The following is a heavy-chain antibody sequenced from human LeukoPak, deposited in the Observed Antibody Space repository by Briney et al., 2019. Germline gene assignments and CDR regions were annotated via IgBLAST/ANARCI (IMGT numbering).Heavy chain of an antibody. CDR1: GASINSNIHY. CDR2: IYYSGST. D-gene: IGHD5-18*01. Sequence: SETLSLTCTVSGASINSNIHYWGWIRQPPGKGLEWIGSIYYSGSTYYNPSHKSGVTISVDTSKNQFSLKLSSVTAADTAVYHCARLRRGYSYGYYFDYWGQGTLVTVSS. J-gene: IGHJ4*02. CDR3: ARLRRGYSYGYYFDY. V-gene: IGHV4-39*01.